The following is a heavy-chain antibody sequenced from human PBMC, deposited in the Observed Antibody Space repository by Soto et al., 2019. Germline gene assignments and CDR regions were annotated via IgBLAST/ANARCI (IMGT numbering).Heavy chain of an antibody. V-gene: IGHV3-11*05. J-gene: IGHJ4*02. Sequence: QVQLVESGGGWGKPGGSLRLSCAASGFTFSDYFMTWIRQTPGKGLEWVSYIRSSDRYTNHADSVKGRFTISRDNANNFWPRKRTTRGSDKTAVNFWVKVGHAGSYFASWGQGMLVPVSS. CDR1: GFTFSDYF. CDR2: IRSSDRYT. CDR3: VKVGHAGSYFAS. D-gene: IGHD3-10*01.